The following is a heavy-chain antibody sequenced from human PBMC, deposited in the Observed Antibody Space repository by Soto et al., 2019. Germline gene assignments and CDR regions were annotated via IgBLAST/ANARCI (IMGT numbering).Heavy chain of an antibody. J-gene: IGHJ6*02. CDR2: ISSSSSYI. CDR1: GFTFSSYS. CDR3: ARDVEITGTSVFYYYYGMDV. V-gene: IGHV3-21*01. Sequence: GGSLRLSCAASGFTFSSYSMNWVRQAPGKGLEWVSSISSSSSYIYYADSVKGRFTISRDNAKNSLYLQMNSLRAEDTAVYHCARDVEITGTSVFYYYYGMDVWGQGTTVTVSS. D-gene: IGHD1-20*01.